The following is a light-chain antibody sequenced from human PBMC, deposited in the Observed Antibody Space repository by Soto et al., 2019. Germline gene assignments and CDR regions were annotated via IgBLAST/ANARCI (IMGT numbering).Light chain of an antibody. CDR3: QHYGRSPTWT. CDR1: QTISSW. V-gene: IGKV1-5*03. CDR2: KAS. Sequence: DIQMTQSPSTLSGSVGDRVTITCRASQTISSWLAWYQQKPGKAPKLLIYKASTLKSGVPSRFSGSGSGTEFTLTISSLQPADFAVYYSQHYGRSPTWTFGQGTKVDIK. J-gene: IGKJ1*01.